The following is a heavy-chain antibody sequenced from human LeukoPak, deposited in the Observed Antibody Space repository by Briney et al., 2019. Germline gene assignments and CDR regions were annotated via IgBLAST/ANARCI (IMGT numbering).Heavy chain of an antibody. J-gene: IGHJ6*02. V-gene: IGHV3-23*01. Sequence: GGSLRLSCAASGYTFSNYALTWVRQAPGRGLEWVSAISGRGGSTYYADSVKGRFTISRDNSKNTLYLQMNSLRAEDTAVYFCAKPPITIFGVAPYGMDVWGPGTTVTVSS. CDR3: AKPPITIFGVAPYGMDV. D-gene: IGHD3-3*01. CDR2: ISGRGGST. CDR1: GYTFSNYA.